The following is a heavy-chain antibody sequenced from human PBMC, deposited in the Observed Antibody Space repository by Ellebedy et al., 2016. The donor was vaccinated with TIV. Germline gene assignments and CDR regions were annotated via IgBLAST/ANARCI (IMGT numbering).Heavy chain of an antibody. V-gene: IGHV3-30-3*01. D-gene: IGHD3-22*01. Sequence: PGGSLRLSCAASGFTFSAYAMHWVRQVPGKGLEWVAAISYHGSNKNYADSVKGRFTISRDNSKNTLFLQMNSLRAGDTAVYYCARGGYYYSSSSPMGWGQGTLVTVSS. CDR3: ARGGYYYSSSSPMG. J-gene: IGHJ4*02. CDR1: GFTFSAYA. CDR2: ISYHGSNK.